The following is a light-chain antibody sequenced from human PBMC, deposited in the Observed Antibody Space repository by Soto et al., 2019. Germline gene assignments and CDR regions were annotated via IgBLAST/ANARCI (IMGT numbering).Light chain of an antibody. Sequence: EIVLTQSPVTLSLSQGERATLSCRASQSVTSSYLAWYQQKPGQAPRLLIHGASIRATGIPVKFSGSGSGTEFALTISSLQSEDLAVYYCQQYDSWPRTFGQGTKVDIK. CDR3: QQYDSWPRT. CDR2: GAS. CDR1: QSVTSSY. J-gene: IGKJ1*01. V-gene: IGKV3-20*01.